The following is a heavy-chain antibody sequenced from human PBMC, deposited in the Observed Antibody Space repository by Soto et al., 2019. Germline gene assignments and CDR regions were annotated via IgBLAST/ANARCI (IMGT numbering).Heavy chain of an antibody. J-gene: IGHJ3*01. CDR1: GFSVSINY. Sequence: ELQLVESGGGLVQPGGSLRLSCAASGFSVSINYVNWVRQAPGKGLEWVSVIYSGGTTHYADSVKGRFTISRDTSKNTLHLQMNSLRVEDTAVYYCAGDSTDGDFVDALDVWGQGTMVTVSS. CDR2: IYSGGTT. CDR3: AGDSTDGDFVDALDV. V-gene: IGHV3-66*01. D-gene: IGHD4-17*01.